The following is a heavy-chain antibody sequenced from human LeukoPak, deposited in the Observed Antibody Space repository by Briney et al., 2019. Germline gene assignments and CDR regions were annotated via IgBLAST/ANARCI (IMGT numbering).Heavy chain of an antibody. D-gene: IGHD3-3*01. Sequence: SETLSLTCIVSGGSISSYYWGWIRQPPGKGLEWIGYIYYSGSTNYNPSLKSRVAISVDTSKNQFSLKLSSVTAADTAVYYCARVRYDFWSGYEDYWGQGTLVTVSS. CDR2: IYYSGST. V-gene: IGHV4-59*01. J-gene: IGHJ4*02. CDR1: GGSISSYY. CDR3: ARVRYDFWSGYEDY.